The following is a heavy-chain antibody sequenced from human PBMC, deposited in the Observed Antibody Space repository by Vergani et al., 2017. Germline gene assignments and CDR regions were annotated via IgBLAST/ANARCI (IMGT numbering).Heavy chain of an antibody. CDR3: ASLIVVVPAASKDDAFDI. CDR1: GGSISSSNW. J-gene: IGHJ3*02. Sequence: QVQLQESGPGLVKHPGTLSLTCAVSGGSISSSNWWSWVRQPPGKGLEGIGEIDHSGSTNYNPSLKRRVTISVDKSKNQFSLKLSTVTAADTAVYYCASLIVVVPAASKDDAFDIWGQGTMVTVSS. D-gene: IGHD2-2*01. CDR2: IDHSGST. V-gene: IGHV4-4*03.